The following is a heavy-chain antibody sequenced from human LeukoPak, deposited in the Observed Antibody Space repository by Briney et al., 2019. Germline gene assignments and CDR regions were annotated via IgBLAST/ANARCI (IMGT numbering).Heavy chain of an antibody. CDR2: IYPGDSDT. CDR3: ARSLYDFWSGYHPFFDY. D-gene: IGHD3-3*01. CDR1: GYSFTSYW. V-gene: IGHV5-51*01. J-gene: IGHJ4*02. Sequence: GESLKISCKGSGYSFTSYWIGWVRQMPGKGLEWMGIIYPGDSDTRYSPSFQGQVTISADKSISTAYLQWSSLKASDTAMYYCARSLYDFWSGYHPFFDYWGQGTLVTVSS.